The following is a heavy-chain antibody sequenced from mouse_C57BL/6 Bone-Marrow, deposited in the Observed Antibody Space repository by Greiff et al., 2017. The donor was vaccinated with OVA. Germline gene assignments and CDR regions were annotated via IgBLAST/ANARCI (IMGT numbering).Heavy chain of an antibody. V-gene: IGHV1-53*01. CDR3: ARSAYYGSSYSWYCDV. CDR2: INPSNGGT. D-gene: IGHD1-1*01. Sequence: QVQLQQPGTELVKPGASVKLSCKASGYTFTSYWMHWVKQRPGQGLEWIGNINPSNGGTNYNEKFKSKATLTVDKSSITAYMQLSSLTSEDSAVYYCARSAYYGSSYSWYCDVWGTGTTVTVSS. CDR1: GYTFTSYW. J-gene: IGHJ1*03.